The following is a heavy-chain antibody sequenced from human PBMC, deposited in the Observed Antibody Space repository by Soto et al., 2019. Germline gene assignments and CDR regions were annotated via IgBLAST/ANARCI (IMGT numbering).Heavy chain of an antibody. CDR1: GGTFSSYA. CDR3: AREGGYCSGGSCSAGDFDY. Sequence: QVQLVQSGAEVKKPGSSVKVSCKASGGTFSSYAISWVRQAPGQGLEWMGGIIPIFGTANYAQKFQGRVTVTADESTGTAYMELSSLRSEDTAVYYCAREGGYCSGGSCSAGDFDYWGQGTLVTVSS. V-gene: IGHV1-69*12. CDR2: IIPIFGTA. J-gene: IGHJ4*02. D-gene: IGHD2-15*01.